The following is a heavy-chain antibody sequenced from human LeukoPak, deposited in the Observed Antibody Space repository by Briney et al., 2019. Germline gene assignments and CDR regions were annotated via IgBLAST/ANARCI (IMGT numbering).Heavy chain of an antibody. J-gene: IGHJ4*02. Sequence: GGSLRLSCAASGFTFSSYAMSWVRQAPGGGLEWVSAISGSGGSTYYADSVKGRFTISRDNSKNTLYLQMNSLRAEDTAVYYCAKGRTVVTPDRPLYYFDYWGQGTLVTVSS. D-gene: IGHD4-23*01. V-gene: IGHV3-23*01. CDR3: AKGRTVVTPDRPLYYFDY. CDR1: GFTFSSYA. CDR2: ISGSGGST.